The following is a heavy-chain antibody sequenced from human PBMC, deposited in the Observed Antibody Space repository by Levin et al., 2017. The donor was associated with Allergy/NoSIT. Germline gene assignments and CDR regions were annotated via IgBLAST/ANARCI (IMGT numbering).Heavy chain of an antibody. CDR1: GFTFSSYG. CDR3: ARGAVAGDC. V-gene: IGHV3-33*01. D-gene: IGHD6-19*01. J-gene: IGHJ4*02. Sequence: SCAASGFTFSSYGMHWVRQTPGKGLEWVAVIWYDGSNKYYADSVKGRFTISRDNSKNTVYLQMNSLRVEDTAVYYCARGAVAGDCWGQGTLVTVSS. CDR2: IWYDGSNK.